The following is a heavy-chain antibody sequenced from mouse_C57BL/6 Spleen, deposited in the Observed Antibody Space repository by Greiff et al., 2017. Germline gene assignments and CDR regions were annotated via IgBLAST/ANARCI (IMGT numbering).Heavy chain of an antibody. V-gene: IGHV14-2*01. CDR3: ARSTGDFDY. D-gene: IGHD4-1*02. Sequence: VQLQQSGAELVKPGASVKLSCTASGFNIKDYYMHWVKQRTEQGLEWIGRIDPEDGATKYAPKFPGRATITADTSSNTAYMQLSSLTSEDTAVYYCARSTGDFDYWGQGTTLTVSS. J-gene: IGHJ2*01. CDR1: GFNIKDYY. CDR2: IDPEDGAT.